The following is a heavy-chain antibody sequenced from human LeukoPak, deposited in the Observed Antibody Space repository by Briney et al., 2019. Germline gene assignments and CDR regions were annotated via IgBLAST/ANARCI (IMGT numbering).Heavy chain of an antibody. CDR1: GFSVSGYW. Sequence: GGSLRLSCAVSGFSVSGYWMTWVRQAPGKGLEWVANIKQDGSEKNYVDSVKGRFTISRDNAENSLFLQMNSLRVEDTAAYYRAREWQGRIAAAGTRIEGDYWGQGTLVAVSS. CDR2: IKQDGSEK. D-gene: IGHD6-13*01. J-gene: IGHJ4*02. CDR3: AREWQGRIAAAGTRIEGDY. V-gene: IGHV3-7*01.